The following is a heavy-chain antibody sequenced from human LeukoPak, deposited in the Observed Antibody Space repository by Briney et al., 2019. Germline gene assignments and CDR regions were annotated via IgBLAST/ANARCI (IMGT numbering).Heavy chain of an antibody. CDR3: ARHALTKVGTTPYYFDY. Sequence: SETLSLTCTVSGGSISSSGYYWGWIRHPPGKGLEWIGSIYHSGSTYCTPSLKSRVTISVDTSKNQFSLKLGSVTAADTAVYYCARHALTKVGTTPYYFDYWGQGTLVTVSS. CDR1: GGSISSSGYY. V-gene: IGHV4-39*01. CDR2: IYHSGST. D-gene: IGHD1-26*01. J-gene: IGHJ4*02.